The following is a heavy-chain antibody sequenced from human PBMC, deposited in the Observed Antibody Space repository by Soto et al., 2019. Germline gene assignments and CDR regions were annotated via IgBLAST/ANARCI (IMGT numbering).Heavy chain of an antibody. CDR3: ATCTSTSCTGTSQMAD. D-gene: IGHD2-8*02. V-gene: IGHV1-8*01. Sequence: QVQLVQSGAEVKKPGASVKVSCKASGYTFTSYDINWVRQATGQGLEWMGWMNANSGNTGYAQKFQGRVTMARNTSLATAYMELRSPKSEDTDVYYWATCTSTSCTGTSQMADWGQGTLVTVSS. J-gene: IGHJ4*02. CDR2: MNANSGNT. CDR1: GYTFTSYD.